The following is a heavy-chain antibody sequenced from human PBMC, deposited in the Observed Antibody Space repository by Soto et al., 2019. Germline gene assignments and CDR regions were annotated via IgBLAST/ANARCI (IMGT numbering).Heavy chain of an antibody. Sequence: GGSLRLSCAASGGTFSNSAMSWVRQAPGKGLEWVSSISYSGASTYYTDSVKGRFTISRDNSKNTLYLQMNSLRAEDTAVYYCANHRLHFSDRSRPSYWGHAALV. CDR3: ANHRLHFSDRSRPSY. J-gene: IGHJ4*01. CDR2: ISYSGAST. CDR1: GGTFSNSA. V-gene: IGHV3-23*01. D-gene: IGHD6-6*01.